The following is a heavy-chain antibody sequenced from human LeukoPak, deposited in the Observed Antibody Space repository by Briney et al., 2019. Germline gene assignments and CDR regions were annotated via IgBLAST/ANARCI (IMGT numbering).Heavy chain of an antibody. Sequence: PGGSLRLSCAASGFTFSSYWMSWVRQAPGKGLEWVGNIKEDGSGKYYVDSVKGRFTISRDNAKNSLYLQMNSLRAEDTAVYYCARDPTYYYDSSGYYNRDAFDIWGQGTMVTVSS. CDR3: ARDPTYYYDSSGYYNRDAFDI. CDR1: GFTFSSYW. CDR2: IKEDGSGK. V-gene: IGHV3-7*01. D-gene: IGHD3-22*01. J-gene: IGHJ3*02.